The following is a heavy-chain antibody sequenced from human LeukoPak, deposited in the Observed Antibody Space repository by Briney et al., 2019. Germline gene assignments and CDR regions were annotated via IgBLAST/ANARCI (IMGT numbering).Heavy chain of an antibody. CDR1: GFTFSNYG. Sequence: GGSLRLSCTASGFTFSNYGMHWVRQAPGKGLEWVAVILYDGSNKYYGDSVKGRFTISRDNAKNSLYLQMNSLRAEDTAVYYCARNFYGSGTFYPYYFDYWGQGTLVTVSS. J-gene: IGHJ4*02. D-gene: IGHD3-10*01. V-gene: IGHV3-30*03. CDR3: ARNFYGSGTFYPYYFDY. CDR2: ILYDGSNK.